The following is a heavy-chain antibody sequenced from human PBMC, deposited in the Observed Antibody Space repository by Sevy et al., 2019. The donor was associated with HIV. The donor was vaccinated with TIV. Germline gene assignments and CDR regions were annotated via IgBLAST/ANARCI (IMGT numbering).Heavy chain of an antibody. CDR3: ARDPGYYDSSGYYSLGMDV. Sequence: ASVKVSCKASGYTFTGYYMHWVRQAPGQGLEWMGWINPNSGGTNYAQKFQGRVTMTRDTSISTAYMERSRLRSDDTAVYYCARDPGYYDSSGYYSLGMDVWGQGTTVTVSS. CDR1: GYTFTGYY. CDR2: INPNSGGT. V-gene: IGHV1-2*02. J-gene: IGHJ6*02. D-gene: IGHD3-22*01.